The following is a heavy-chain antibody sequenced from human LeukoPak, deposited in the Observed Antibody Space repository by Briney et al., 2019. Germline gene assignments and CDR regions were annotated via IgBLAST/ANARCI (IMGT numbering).Heavy chain of an antibody. CDR3: AREVVAATDPPYFDY. D-gene: IGHD2-15*01. CDR2: MNPNSGNT. CDR1: GYTFTSYD. Sequence: ASVKVSCKASGYTFTSYDINWVRQATGQGLEWMGWMNPNSGNTGYAQKFQGRVTMTRNTSISTAYMELRSLRSDDTAVYYCAREVVAATDPPYFDYWGQGTLVTVSS. J-gene: IGHJ4*02. V-gene: IGHV1-8*01.